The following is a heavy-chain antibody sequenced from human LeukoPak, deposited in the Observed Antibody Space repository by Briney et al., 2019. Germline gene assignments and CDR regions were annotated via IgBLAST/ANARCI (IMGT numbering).Heavy chain of an antibody. Sequence: PGGSLRLSCAASGFTFSSYSMNWVRQAPGKGLEWVSSISSSSSYIYYADSVKGRFTISRDNSKTTLSLQMNSLRVEDTAVYYCAKDGAYINYQYYFDSWGRGTLVTVSS. CDR3: AKDGAYINYQYYFDS. D-gene: IGHD4-11*01. J-gene: IGHJ4*02. CDR2: ISSSSSYI. CDR1: GFTFSSYS. V-gene: IGHV3-21*06.